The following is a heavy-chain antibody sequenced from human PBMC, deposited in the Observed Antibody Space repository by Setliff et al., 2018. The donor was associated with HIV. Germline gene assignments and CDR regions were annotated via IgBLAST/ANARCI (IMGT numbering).Heavy chain of an antibody. J-gene: IGHJ4*02. CDR2: IFTTGNT. Sequence: KTSETLSLTCTVSGGSINSGYYYWSWIRQPAGKGLEWIGHIFTTGNTNYNPSLKSRVTISVDTSKNLFSLKLSSVTAADTAVYYCASVGSYRPLATDYWGQGTLVTVSS. CDR3: ASVGSYRPLATDY. D-gene: IGHD1-26*01. CDR1: GGSINSGYYY. V-gene: IGHV4-61*09.